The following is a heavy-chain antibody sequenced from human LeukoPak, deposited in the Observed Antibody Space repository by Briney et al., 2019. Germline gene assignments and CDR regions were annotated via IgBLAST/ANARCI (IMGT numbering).Heavy chain of an antibody. Sequence: SETLSLTCTVAGGSIVGYYWSWLRQPPGKGLEWIGYVHHSGSTNRNPSLASRATISVDTSENHFSLRLRSVSAADTAIYYCARDTPSGWFDPWGQGTLVTVPS. CDR1: GGSIVGYY. V-gene: IGHV4-59*01. CDR3: ARDTPSGWFDP. CDR2: VHHSGST. J-gene: IGHJ5*02. D-gene: IGHD3-10*01.